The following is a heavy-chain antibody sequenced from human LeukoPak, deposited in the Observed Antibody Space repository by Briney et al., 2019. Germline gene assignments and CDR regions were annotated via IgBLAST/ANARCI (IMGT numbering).Heavy chain of an antibody. Sequence: SETLSLTCAVYGGSISSYYWSWIRQPAGKGLEWIGRIYTSGSTNYNPSLKSRVTMSVDTSKNQFSLKLSSVTAADTAVYYCARDSSGWSSGYYFDYWGQGTLVTVSS. J-gene: IGHJ4*02. V-gene: IGHV4-4*07. CDR2: IYTSGST. CDR3: ARDSSGWSSGYYFDY. CDR1: GGSISSYY. D-gene: IGHD6-19*01.